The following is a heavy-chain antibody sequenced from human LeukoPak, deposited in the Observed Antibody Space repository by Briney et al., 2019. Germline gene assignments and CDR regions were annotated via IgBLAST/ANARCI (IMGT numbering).Heavy chain of an antibody. CDR2: INHSGST. CDR3: ARIAAPVDY. D-gene: IGHD6-13*01. V-gene: IGHV4-39*07. CDR1: GGSISSSSYY. J-gene: IGHJ4*02. Sequence: PSETLSLTCTVSGGSISSSSYYWGWIRQPPGKGLEWIGEINHSGSTNYNPSLKSRVTISVDTSKNQFSLKLSSVTAADTAVYYCARIAAPVDYWGQGTLVTVSS.